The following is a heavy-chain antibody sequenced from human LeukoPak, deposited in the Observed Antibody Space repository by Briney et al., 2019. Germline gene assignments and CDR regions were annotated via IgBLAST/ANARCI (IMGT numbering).Heavy chain of an antibody. CDR3: ARGASSAYYVDY. CDR1: GFTFSSYG. Sequence: GGSLRLSCAASGFTFSSYGMHWVRQAPGKGLEWVAVIWYDGSNKYYADSVKGRFTISRDNSKNTLYLQVNSLRAEDTAVYYCARGASSAYYVDYWGQGTLVSVSS. V-gene: IGHV3-33*01. CDR2: IWYDGSNK. D-gene: IGHD3-22*01. J-gene: IGHJ4*02.